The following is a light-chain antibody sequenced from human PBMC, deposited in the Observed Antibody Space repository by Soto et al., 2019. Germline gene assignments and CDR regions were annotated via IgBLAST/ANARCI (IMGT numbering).Light chain of an antibody. Sequence: EIGLTQSQGTLSLSPGERATLSCRASQSVSSSYLAWYQQKPGQAPRLLIYDASSRATGIPDRFSGGGSGTDFTLTISRLEPEDFAVYYCQQFSSYPLTFGGGTKVDIK. V-gene: IGKV3-20*01. J-gene: IGKJ4*01. CDR1: QSVSSSY. CDR3: QQFSSYPLT. CDR2: DAS.